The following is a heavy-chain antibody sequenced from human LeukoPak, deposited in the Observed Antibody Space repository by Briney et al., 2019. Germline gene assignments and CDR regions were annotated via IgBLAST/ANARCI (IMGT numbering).Heavy chain of an antibody. CDR3: ARAVYDADYFDY. Sequence: ASVKVSCKASGYTFTSYYMHWVRQAPGQGLEWMGIINPSGGSTSYAQKFQGRVTMTRDMSTSTVYMELSSLRSEDTAVYYCARAVYDADYFDYWGQGTLVTVSS. V-gene: IGHV1-46*01. CDR2: INPSGGST. D-gene: IGHD2-8*01. CDR1: GYTFTSYY. J-gene: IGHJ4*02.